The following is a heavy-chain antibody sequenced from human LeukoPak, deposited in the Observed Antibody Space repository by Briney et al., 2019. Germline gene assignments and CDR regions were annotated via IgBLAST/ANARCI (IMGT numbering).Heavy chain of an antibody. V-gene: IGHV4-34*01. D-gene: IGHD3-22*01. Sequence: SETLSLTRAVYGGSFSGYYWSWIRQPPGKGLEWIGEINHSGSTNYNPSLKSRVTISVDTSKNQFSLKLSSVTAADTAVYYCARGTMIVVARGYYFDYWGQGTLVTVSS. CDR3: ARGTMIVVARGYYFDY. CDR1: GGSFSGYY. J-gene: IGHJ4*02. CDR2: INHSGST.